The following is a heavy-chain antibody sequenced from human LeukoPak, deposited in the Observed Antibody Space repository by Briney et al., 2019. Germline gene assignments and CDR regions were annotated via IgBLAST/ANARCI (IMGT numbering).Heavy chain of an antibody. D-gene: IGHD4-23*01. Sequence: GGSLRLSCAASGFTFSSYWMNWVRQAPGKGLVWVSRIASDGSSTTYADSVKGRFSISRDNAKNTLYLQMNSLKVEDTAVYYCARGRPHGNDYWGQGTLVTVSS. CDR1: GFTFSSYW. CDR3: ARGRPHGNDY. V-gene: IGHV3-74*01. CDR2: IASDGSST. J-gene: IGHJ4*02.